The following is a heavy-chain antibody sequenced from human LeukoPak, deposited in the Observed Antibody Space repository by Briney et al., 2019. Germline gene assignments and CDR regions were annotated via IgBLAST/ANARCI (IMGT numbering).Heavy chain of an antibody. V-gene: IGHV1-46*01. J-gene: IGHJ4*02. CDR3: ARDFVWAVDY. Sequence: ASVKVSCKAFGFTFSSYHIHWVRQAPGQGLEWMGIIKPRDDSTIYAQKFQGRLIMTWDTSTSTAYMELSRLRSDDTALYYCARDFVWAVDYWGQGSLVTVSS. CDR2: IKPRDDST. D-gene: IGHD3-16*01. CDR1: GFTFSSYH.